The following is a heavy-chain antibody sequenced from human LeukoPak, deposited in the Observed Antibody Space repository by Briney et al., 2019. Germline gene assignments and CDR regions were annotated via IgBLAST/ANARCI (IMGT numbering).Heavy chain of an antibody. CDR3: ARGAPYGGNWVYFDY. J-gene: IGHJ4*02. CDR1: GGTFSSYA. Sequence: ASVKVSCKASGGTFSSYAISWVRQAPGQGLEWMGIINPSGGSTSYAQKFQGRVTMTRDTSTSTVYMELSSLRSEDTAVYYCARGAPYGGNWVYFDYWGQGTLVTVSS. D-gene: IGHD4-23*01. V-gene: IGHV1-46*01. CDR2: INPSGGST.